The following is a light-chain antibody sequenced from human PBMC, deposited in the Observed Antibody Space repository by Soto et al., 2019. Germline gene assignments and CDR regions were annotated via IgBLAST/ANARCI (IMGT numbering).Light chain of an antibody. CDR3: QQSNDYPRT. V-gene: IGKV1-5*02. CDR1: QSISSW. Sequence: DIQMTQSHSILSGSVPDRVTMIVRASQSISSWLAWYQQKPGKAPNLLIFDASTLETGVPSRFSGSEAETEFTLTISGLQPEDFATYYCQQSNDYPRTVGQGTKVDIK. J-gene: IGKJ1*01. CDR2: DAS.